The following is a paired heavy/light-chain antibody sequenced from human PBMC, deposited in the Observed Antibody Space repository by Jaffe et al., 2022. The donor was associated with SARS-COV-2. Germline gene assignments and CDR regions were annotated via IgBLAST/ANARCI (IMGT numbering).Light chain of an antibody. CDR1: SSDVGGYNY. Sequence: QSALTQPASVSGSPGQSITISCTGTSSDVGGYNYVSWYQQHPGKAPKLMIYDVSDRPSGVSNRFSGSKSGNTASLTISGLQAEDEADYYCSSYTGSNTLLVFGGGTKLTVL. CDR2: DVS. CDR3: SSYTGSNTLLV. J-gene: IGLJ2*01. V-gene: IGLV2-14*03.
Heavy chain of an antibody. CDR3: AREGPYCINGICYRKNYLDY. J-gene: IGHJ4*02. Sequence: EVQLVESGGGLIQPGGSLRLSCAASGFTVSSSYMFWVRRSPGKALEWVSVTYIGGSTEYADSVKGRFTIFRDNSKNTLYLQMNSLRAEDTAVYYCAREGPYCINGICYRKNYLDYWGQGTLVTVSS. CDR2: TYIGGST. V-gene: IGHV3-53*01. D-gene: IGHD2-8*01. CDR1: GFTVSSSY.